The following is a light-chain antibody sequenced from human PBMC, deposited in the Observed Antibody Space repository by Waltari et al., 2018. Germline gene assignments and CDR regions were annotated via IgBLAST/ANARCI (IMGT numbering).Light chain of an antibody. CDR1: PSNIGHNY. CDR3: GTWDASLSAWV. CDR2: RSN. V-gene: IGLV1-47*01. J-gene: IGLJ3*02. Sequence: QSVLTQPPSASGTPGQRVTISCSGSPSNIGHNYVSWYQQVPGTAPKLLIYRSNQRPSGVPDRFSGSKSGTSASLAISGLRSEDEADYYCGTWDASLSAWVFGGGTKLTVL.